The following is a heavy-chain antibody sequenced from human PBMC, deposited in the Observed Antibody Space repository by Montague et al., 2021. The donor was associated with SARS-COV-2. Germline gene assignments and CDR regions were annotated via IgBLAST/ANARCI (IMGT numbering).Heavy chain of an antibody. CDR1: GVAVNSGGYY. CDR2: ISDSWTS. J-gene: IGHJ4*02. D-gene: IGHD2/OR15-2a*01. V-gene: IGHV4-61*03. CDR3: ARKYYSDGPEDY. Sequence: SETLSLTCTVSGVAVNSGGYYWSWIRQSPGKGLEWIGAISDSWTSSYNPSLRSRVTISVGTTKTYFSLNLKSATAADTAKYYCARKYYSDGPEDYWGQGNLVTVSS.